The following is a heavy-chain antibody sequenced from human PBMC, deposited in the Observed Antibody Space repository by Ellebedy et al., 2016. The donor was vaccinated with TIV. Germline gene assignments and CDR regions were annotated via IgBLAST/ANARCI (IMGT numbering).Heavy chain of an antibody. CDR1: GGSISNYY. D-gene: IGHD1-26*01. J-gene: IGHJ5*02. CDR3: ARHSSGSRGWSDP. V-gene: IGHV4-59*08. Sequence: MPSETLSLTCTVSGGSISNYYCSWIRQPPGKGLEWIGYIYYSGSTNYNPSLKSRVTISVDTSKNQFSLKLSSVTAADTAVYYCARHSSGSRGWSDPWGQGTLVTVSS. CDR2: IYYSGST.